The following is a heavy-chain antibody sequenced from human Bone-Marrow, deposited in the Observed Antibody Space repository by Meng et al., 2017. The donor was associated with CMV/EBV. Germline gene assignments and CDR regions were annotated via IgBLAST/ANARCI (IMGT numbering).Heavy chain of an antibody. CDR2: ISSSGSTI. CDR3: ASPIVGATTGYFQH. J-gene: IGHJ1*01. D-gene: IGHD1-26*01. V-gene: IGHV3-11*04. CDR1: GFTFSDYY. Sequence: GESLKISCAASGFTFSDYYMSWIRQAPGKGLEWVSYISSSGSTIYYADSVKGRFTISRDNAKNSLYLQMNSLRAEDTAVYYCASPIVGATTGYFQHWGQGTLVTVSS.